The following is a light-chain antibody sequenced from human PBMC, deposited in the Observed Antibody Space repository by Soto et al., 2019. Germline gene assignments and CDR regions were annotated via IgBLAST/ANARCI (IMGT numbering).Light chain of an antibody. V-gene: IGLV2-23*02. CDR3: CSHAGSHVI. CDR2: EVS. J-gene: IGLJ2*01. CDR1: TSDVGTYKF. Sequence: QSALTQPASVSGSPGQSITISCPGTTSDVGTYKFVSWYQQHPGIAPKLMIYEVSERPSGVSNRFSGSKSGNTASLTISGLQAEDEADYYCCSHAGSHVIFGGGTKVTVL.